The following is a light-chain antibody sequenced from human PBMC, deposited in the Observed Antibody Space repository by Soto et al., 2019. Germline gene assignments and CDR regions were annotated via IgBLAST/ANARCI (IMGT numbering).Light chain of an antibody. CDR2: AAP. Sequence: DIQMTQSPSTLSASVGDRVTITCRASQSISTWLAWYQQKPGKAPKLMIYAAPRLESGVPSRFSGSGSRTEFTLTISILQPDDSATYYCQQYDDYWTFGQGTKVEIK. V-gene: IGKV1-5*03. J-gene: IGKJ1*01. CDR3: QQYDDYWT. CDR1: QSISTW.